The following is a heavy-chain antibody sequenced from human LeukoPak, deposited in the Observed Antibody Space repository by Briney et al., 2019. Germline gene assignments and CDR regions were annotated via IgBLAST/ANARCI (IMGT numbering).Heavy chain of an antibody. J-gene: IGHJ4*02. D-gene: IGHD2-2*01. CDR1: GGTFSSYA. CDR2: IIPIFGTA. CDR3: ASWAGICSTSSCSATPLDY. Sequence: SVKVSCKASGGTFSSYAISWVRQAPGQGLEWMGGIIPIFGTANYAQKFQGRVSMTTDTSTSTAYMEVRSLRSDDTAVYYCASWAGICSTSSCSATPLDYWGQGTPVIVSS. V-gene: IGHV1-69*05.